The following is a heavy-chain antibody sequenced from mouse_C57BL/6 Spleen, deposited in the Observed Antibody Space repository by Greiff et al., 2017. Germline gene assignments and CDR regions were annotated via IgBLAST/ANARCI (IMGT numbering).Heavy chain of an antibody. J-gene: IGHJ2*01. D-gene: IGHD1-1*01. CDR2: ISSGSSTI. Sequence: EVQLVESGGGLVKPGGSLKLSCAASGFTFSDYGMHWVRQAPETGLEWVAYISSGSSTIYYADTVKGRFTISRDNAKNTLFLQMSSLRSEDAAMYYGAREYYGSSYNYFDYWGQGTTLTVSS. CDR1: GFTFSDYG. CDR3: AREYYGSSYNYFDY. V-gene: IGHV5-17*01.